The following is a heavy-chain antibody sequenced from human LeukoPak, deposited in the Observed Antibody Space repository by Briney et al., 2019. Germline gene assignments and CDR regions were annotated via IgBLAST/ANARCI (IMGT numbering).Heavy chain of an antibody. D-gene: IGHD5-18*01. CDR1: GFTFSDYY. J-gene: IGHJ4*02. V-gene: IGHV3-11*04. CDR3: ARKKAGYSYGSEY. CDR2: ISDIDNTV. Sequence: GGSLRLSCAASGFTFSDYYMSWIRQAPGKGLEWVSYISDIDNTVYYADSVKGRFTISRENAKNSLYLQMNSLRAGDTAVYYCARKKAGYSYGSEYWGQGTLVTVSS.